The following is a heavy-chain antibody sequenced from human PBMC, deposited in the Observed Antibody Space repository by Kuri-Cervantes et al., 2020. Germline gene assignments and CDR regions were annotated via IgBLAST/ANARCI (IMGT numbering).Heavy chain of an antibody. CDR2: IKSKTDGGTT. CDR1: GFTFSNAW. D-gene: IGHD2-2*01. V-gene: IGHV3-15*01. CDR3: TTIIIYCSSTSCYPFDY. Sequence: GESLKISCAASGFTFSNAWMSWVRQAPGKGLEWVGRIKSKTDGGTTDYAAPVKGRFTISRDDSKNTLYLQMNSLKTEDTAVYYCTTIIIYCSSTSCYPFDYWGQGTLVTVSS. J-gene: IGHJ4*02.